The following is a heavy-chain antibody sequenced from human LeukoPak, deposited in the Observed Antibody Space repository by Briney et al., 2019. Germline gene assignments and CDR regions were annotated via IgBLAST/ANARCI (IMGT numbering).Heavy chain of an antibody. Sequence: GGSLRLSCAASGFTFSSYSMNWVRQAPGKGLEWVSSISSSSSYIYYADSVKGRFTFSRDNAKNSLYLQMNSLRAEDTAVYYCASGVANDYFDYWGQGTLVTVSS. V-gene: IGHV3-21*01. CDR2: ISSSSSYI. D-gene: IGHD2-15*01. J-gene: IGHJ4*02. CDR1: GFTFSSYS. CDR3: ASGVANDYFDY.